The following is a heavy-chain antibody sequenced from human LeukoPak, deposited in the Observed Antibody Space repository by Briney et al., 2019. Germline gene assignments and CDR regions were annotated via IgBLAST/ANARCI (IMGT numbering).Heavy chain of an antibody. D-gene: IGHD6-19*01. CDR1: GYTFTSYY. J-gene: IGHJ4*02. V-gene: IGHV1-46*01. CDR3: ARGGGQYSSDWAPHDY. CDR2: INPSGGST. Sequence: GASVKVSCKASGYTFTSYYMHWVRQAPGQGLEWMGIINPSGGSTSYAQKFQGRVTMTRDTSTSTVYMELSSLRSEDTAVYYCARGGGQYSSDWAPHDYWGQGTLVTVSS.